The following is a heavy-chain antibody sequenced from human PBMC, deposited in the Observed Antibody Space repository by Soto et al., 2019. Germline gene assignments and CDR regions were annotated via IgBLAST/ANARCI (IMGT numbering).Heavy chain of an antibody. Sequence: PSETLSLTCTVSGGSISSGDYYWSWIRQPPGKGLEWIGYIYYSGSAYYNPSLKSRVTISVDTSKNQFSLKLSSVTAADTAVYYCARTVVTYRHFDYWGQGTLVTVSS. V-gene: IGHV4-30-4*01. CDR2: IYYSGSA. J-gene: IGHJ4*02. CDR3: ARTVVTYRHFDY. CDR1: GGSISSGDYY. D-gene: IGHD2-15*01.